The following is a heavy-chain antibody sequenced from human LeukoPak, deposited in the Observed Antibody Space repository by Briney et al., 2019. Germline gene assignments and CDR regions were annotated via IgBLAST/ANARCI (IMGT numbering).Heavy chain of an antibody. CDR1: GGTFSSYA. V-gene: IGHV1-69*05. J-gene: IGHJ5*02. D-gene: IGHD3-10*01. CDR3: ARDTYGGSGSYYTLGWFDP. CDR2: IIPIFGTA. Sequence: GASVKVSCKAPGGTFSSYAISWVRQAPGQGLEWMGGIIPIFGTANYAQKFQGRVTITTDESTSTAYMELSSLRSEDTAVYYCARDTYGGSGSYYTLGWFDPWGQGTLVTVSS.